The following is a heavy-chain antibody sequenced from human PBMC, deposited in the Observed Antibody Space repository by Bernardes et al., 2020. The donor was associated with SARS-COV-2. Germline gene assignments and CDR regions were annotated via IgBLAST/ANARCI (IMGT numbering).Heavy chain of an antibody. CDR3: ASNYGDYVWYYYYGMDV. Sequence: GGSLRLSCAASGFTFSSYTMNWVRQAPGKGLEWVSTISGSGGSTYYADSVKGRFTISRDNSKNTLYLQMNSLRAEDTAVYYCASNYGDYVWYYYYGMDVWGQGTTVTVSS. J-gene: IGHJ6*02. V-gene: IGHV3-23*01. CDR2: ISGSGGST. D-gene: IGHD4-17*01. CDR1: GFTFSSYT.